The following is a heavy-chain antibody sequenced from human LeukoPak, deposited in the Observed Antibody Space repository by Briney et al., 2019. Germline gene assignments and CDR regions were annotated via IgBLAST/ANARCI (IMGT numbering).Heavy chain of an antibody. CDR3: ASGRRDSSGYYFDY. J-gene: IGHJ4*02. CDR1: GYSFTTYG. CDR2: IIPIFGTA. D-gene: IGHD3-22*01. V-gene: IGHV1-69*13. Sequence: SVKVSCKASGYSFTTYGISWVRQAPGQGLEWMGGIIPIFGTANYAQKFQGRVTITADESTSTAYMELSSLRSEDTAVYYCASGRRDSSGYYFDYWGRGTLVTVSS.